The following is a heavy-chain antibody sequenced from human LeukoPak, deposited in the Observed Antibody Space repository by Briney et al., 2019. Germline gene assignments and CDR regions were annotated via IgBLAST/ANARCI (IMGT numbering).Heavy chain of an antibody. CDR2: VYYSGTT. V-gene: IGHV4-39*07. J-gene: IGHJ4*02. D-gene: IGHD6-19*01. CDR1: GDSISLSFYY. Sequence: SETLSLTCSVSGDSISLSFYYWGWIRQPPGRALEWIGSVYYSGTTSYNPSLKSRVTISVDMSKNHFSLRLRSVTAADTAMYYCARGTLYRGWSYYLDFWGQGSQVTVSS. CDR3: ARGTLYRGWSYYLDF.